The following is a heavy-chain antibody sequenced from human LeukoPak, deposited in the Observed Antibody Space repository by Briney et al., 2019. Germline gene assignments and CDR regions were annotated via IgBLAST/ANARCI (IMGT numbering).Heavy chain of an antibody. J-gene: IGHJ4*02. V-gene: IGHV4-39*01. D-gene: IGHD3-3*01. CDR3: ARRYYDFWSGLRYFDY. Sequence: SETLSLTCTVSGGSISSSSYYWGCIRQPPGKGLEWIGSIYYSGSTYYNPSLKSRVTISVDTSKNQFSLKLSSVTAADTAVYYCARRYYDFWSGLRYFDYWGQGTLVTVSS. CDR2: IYYSGST. CDR1: GGSISSSSYY.